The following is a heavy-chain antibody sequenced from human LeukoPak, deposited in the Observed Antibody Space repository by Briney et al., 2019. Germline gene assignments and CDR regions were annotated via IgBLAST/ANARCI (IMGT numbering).Heavy chain of an antibody. D-gene: IGHD4-17*01. V-gene: IGHV3-33*08. CDR2: IWYDGSNK. CDR1: GFTFSTYW. CDR3: ARGTTVTQPNYYYYGMDV. J-gene: IGHJ6*02. Sequence: GGSLRLSCSASGFTFSTYWMSWVRQAPGKGLEWVAVIWYDGSNKYYADSVKGRFTISRDNSKNTLYLQMNSLRAEDTAVYYCARGTTVTQPNYYYYGMDVWGQGTTVTVSS.